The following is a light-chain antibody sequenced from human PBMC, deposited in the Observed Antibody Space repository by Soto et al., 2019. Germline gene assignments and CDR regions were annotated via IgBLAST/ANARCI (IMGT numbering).Light chain of an antibody. J-gene: IGKJ1*01. CDR1: QSITTY. CDR2: DAS. CDR3: QQSRA. Sequence: DIEVTQSPSSLSASVGDIVTITCRASQSITTYLNWYQQKPGKAPKLLIYDASSLESGVPSRFSGSGSGTDFTLTISSLQPEDFATYYCQQSRAFGQGTKVDIK. V-gene: IGKV1-39*01.